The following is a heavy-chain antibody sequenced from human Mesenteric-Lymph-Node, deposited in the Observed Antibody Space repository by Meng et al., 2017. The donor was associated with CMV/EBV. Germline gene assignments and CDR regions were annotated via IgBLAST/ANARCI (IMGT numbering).Heavy chain of an antibody. Sequence: SETLSLTCTVSGGSISSSSYYWGWIRQPPGKGLEWIGTIYYSGSTYYNPSLKSRVTVSVDTSKNQFSLRLNSVTAADTAVYYCARADIVATIRGNYYYYGMDVWGQGTTVTVSS. J-gene: IGHJ6*02. CDR2: IYYSGST. CDR1: GGSISSSSYY. CDR3: ARADIVATIRGNYYYYGMDV. V-gene: IGHV4-39*01. D-gene: IGHD5-12*01.